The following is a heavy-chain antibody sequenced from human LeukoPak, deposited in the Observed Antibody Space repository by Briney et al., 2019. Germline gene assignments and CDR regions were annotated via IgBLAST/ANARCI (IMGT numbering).Heavy chain of an antibody. Sequence: GASVKVSCKASGYTFTSYGISWVRQAPGQGLEWMGWISAYNGNTNYAQKLQGRVTMTTDTSTSTAYMELRSLRSDDTAVYYCATADFPQQLPPGYYFDYWGQGTLVTVSS. CDR2: ISAYNGNT. D-gene: IGHD6-13*01. J-gene: IGHJ4*02. CDR1: GYTFTSYG. CDR3: ATADFPQQLPPGYYFDY. V-gene: IGHV1-18*01.